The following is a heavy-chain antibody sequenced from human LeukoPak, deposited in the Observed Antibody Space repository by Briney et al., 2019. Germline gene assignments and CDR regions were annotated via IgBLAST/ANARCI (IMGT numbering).Heavy chain of an antibody. CDR3: SISSTSPTSYDYYYYYGMDV. CDR2: IRTKPNSYTT. V-gene: IGHV3-73*01. J-gene: IGHJ6*02. Sequence: GGSLRLSCAASGFTFSGAAVYWVRQPSGKGLEWVCRIRTKPNSYTTTYAASVKGRFIISRDDSKSTAYLQMNSLKTEDTAIYYCSISSTSPTSYDYYYYYGMDVWGQGTTVTVSS. CDR1: GFTFSGAA. D-gene: IGHD2/OR15-2a*01.